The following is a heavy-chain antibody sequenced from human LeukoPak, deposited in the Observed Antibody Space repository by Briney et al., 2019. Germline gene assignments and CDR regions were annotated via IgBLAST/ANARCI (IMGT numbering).Heavy chain of an antibody. CDR3: ASTRYSSSPPDY. D-gene: IGHD6-6*01. CDR2: IYYSGST. J-gene: IGHJ4*02. CDR1: GGSISSGDYY. V-gene: IGHV4-30-4*01. Sequence: SETLSLTCTVSGGSISSGDYYWSWIRQPPGKGLEWIGYIYYSGSTYYNPSLKSRVTISVDTPKNQFSLKLSSVTAADTAVYYCASTRYSSSPPDYWGQGTLVTVSS.